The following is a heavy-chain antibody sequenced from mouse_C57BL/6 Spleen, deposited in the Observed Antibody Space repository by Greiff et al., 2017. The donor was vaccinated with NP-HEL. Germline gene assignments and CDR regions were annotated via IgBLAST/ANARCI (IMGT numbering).Heavy chain of an antibody. Sequence: VQLQQSGPELVKPGASVKISCKASGYAFSSSWMNWVKQRPGKGLEWIGRIYPGDGDTNYNGKFKGKATLTADKSSSTAYMQLSSLTSEDSAVYFCAREEGNRLDYWGQGTTLTVSS. J-gene: IGHJ2*01. CDR2: IYPGDGDT. V-gene: IGHV1-82*01. CDR1: GYAFSSSW. D-gene: IGHD2-1*01. CDR3: AREEGNRLDY.